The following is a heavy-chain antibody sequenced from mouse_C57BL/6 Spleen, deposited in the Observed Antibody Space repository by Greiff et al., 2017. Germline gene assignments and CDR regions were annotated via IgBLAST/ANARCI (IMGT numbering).Heavy chain of an antibody. D-gene: IGHD4-1*01. Sequence: QVQLQQPGAELVKPGASVKLSCKASGYTFTSYWMQWVKQRPGQGLEWIGEIDPSDSYTNYNQKFKGKATLTVDTSSSTAYMQLSSLTSEDSAVYYCARSNWEWAWFAYWGQGTLVTVSA. V-gene: IGHV1-50*01. CDR3: ARSNWEWAWFAY. J-gene: IGHJ3*01. CDR1: GYTFTSYW. CDR2: IDPSDSYT.